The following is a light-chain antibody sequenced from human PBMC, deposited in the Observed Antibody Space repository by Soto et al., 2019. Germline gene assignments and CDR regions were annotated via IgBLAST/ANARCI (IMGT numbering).Light chain of an antibody. CDR2: AAS. CDR1: QIISTY. J-gene: IGKJ1*01. V-gene: IGKV1-6*01. CDR3: LQDINYPWT. Sequence: IQITQSPSSLSASVGDMVTITCRASQIISTYLHWYQQKPGKAPKLLIYAASSLQSGVPSRFSGSGSGTDFTLAISSLQPEDSATYYCLQDINYPWTFGQGTKVDIK.